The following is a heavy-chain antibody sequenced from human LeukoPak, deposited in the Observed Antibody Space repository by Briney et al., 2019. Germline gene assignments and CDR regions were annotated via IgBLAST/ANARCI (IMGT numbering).Heavy chain of an antibody. Sequence: PSETLSLTCAVYGDSFSGFYWSWIRQPPGKGLEWIGEINHSGSTNYNPSLKSRVTISADTSKNQLSLRLSSVTAADTAVYYCARGPLGYCTSSSCHGPDYWGQGTLVTVSS. V-gene: IGHV4-34*01. J-gene: IGHJ4*02. CDR3: ARGPLGYCTSSSCHGPDY. D-gene: IGHD2-2*01. CDR2: INHSGST. CDR1: GDSFSGFY.